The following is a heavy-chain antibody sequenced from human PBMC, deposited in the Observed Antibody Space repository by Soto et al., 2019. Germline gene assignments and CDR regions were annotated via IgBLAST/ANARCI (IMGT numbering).Heavy chain of an antibody. V-gene: IGHV3-30*03. CDR3: APWFGAFDY. J-gene: IGHJ4*02. CDR1: GFTFSSYG. CDR2: ISYDGSNK. D-gene: IGHD3-10*01. Sequence: QVQLVESGGGVVQPGRSLRLSCAASGFTFSSYGMHWVRQAPGKGLEWVAVISYDGSNKYYADSVKGRFTISRDNSTNTQYLQMNSLRAEDTAVYFCAPWFGAFDYWGQGTLVTVSS.